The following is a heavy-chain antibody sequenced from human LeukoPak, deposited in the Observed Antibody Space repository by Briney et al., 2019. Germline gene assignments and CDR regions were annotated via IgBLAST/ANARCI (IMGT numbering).Heavy chain of an antibody. CDR1: GGSFSGYY. J-gene: IGHJ5*02. V-gene: IGHV3-21*01. CDR3: ARDFGGSRFDP. D-gene: IGHD3-10*01. Sequence: ETLSLTCAVYGGSFSGYYWSWIRQPPGKGLEWVSSISSSSSYIYYADSVKGRFTISRDNAKNSLYLQMNSLRAEDTAVYYCARDFGGSRFDPWGQGTLVTVSS. CDR2: ISSSSSYI.